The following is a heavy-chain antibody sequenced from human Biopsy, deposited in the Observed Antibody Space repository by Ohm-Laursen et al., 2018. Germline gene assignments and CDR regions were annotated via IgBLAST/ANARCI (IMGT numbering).Heavy chain of an antibody. J-gene: IGHJ3*02. CDR3: ARWTPEYDSSRYYLDAFDI. V-gene: IGHV4-4*07. CDR1: GGSLSSYY. D-gene: IGHD3-22*01. CDR2: IYSSGST. Sequence: GTLSLTCTVSGGSLSSYYWSWIRQPAGKGLEWIGRIYSSGSTNYNPSLKSRVTLSMDTSKRQFSLKLSFVTAADTAVYYCARWTPEYDSSRYYLDAFDIWGRGTKVTVSS.